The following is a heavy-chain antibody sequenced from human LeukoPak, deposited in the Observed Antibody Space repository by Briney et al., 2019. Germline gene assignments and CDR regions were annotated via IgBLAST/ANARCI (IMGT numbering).Heavy chain of an antibody. CDR1: GFTLSSYG. J-gene: IGHJ6*02. CDR2: ISCDGSNK. CDR3: AKVHPPLYGIDV. Sequence: GRSLRLSCAASGFTLSSYGMNWVRQAPGKGLEWVAVISCDGSNKYYAYSVKGLFTISRDNSKTTLYLQMNSLRAEDTAVYYCAKVHPPLYGIDVWGQGTTVTVSS. V-gene: IGHV3-30*18.